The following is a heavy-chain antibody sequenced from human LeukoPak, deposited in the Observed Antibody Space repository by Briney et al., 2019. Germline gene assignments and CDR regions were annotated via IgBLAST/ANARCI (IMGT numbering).Heavy chain of an antibody. CDR1: GYTFTSYY. D-gene: IGHD3-22*01. CDR2: INPSGGST. J-gene: IGHJ3*02. CDR3: ARAPGGYYDSSGASDAFDI. V-gene: IGHV1-46*01. Sequence: GASVKASCKASGYTFTSYYMHWVRQAPGQGLEWMGIINPSGGSTSYAQKFQGRVTMTRDTSTSTVYMELSSLRSEGTAVYYCARAPGGYYDSSGASDAFDIWGQGTMVTVSS.